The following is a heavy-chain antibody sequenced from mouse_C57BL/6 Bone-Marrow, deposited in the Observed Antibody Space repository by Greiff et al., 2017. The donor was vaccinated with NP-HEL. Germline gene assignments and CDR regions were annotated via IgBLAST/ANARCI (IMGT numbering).Heavy chain of an antibody. Sequence: EVQLKESGPGLVKPSQSLSLTCSVTGYSITSGYYWNWIRQFPGNKLEWMGYISYDGSNNYNPSLKNRISITRDTSKNQFFLKLNAVTTEDTATYYCARGDYYGNWYFDVWGTGTTVTVSS. V-gene: IGHV3-6*01. J-gene: IGHJ1*03. D-gene: IGHD1-1*01. CDR1: GYSITSGYY. CDR3: ARGDYYGNWYFDV. CDR2: ISYDGSN.